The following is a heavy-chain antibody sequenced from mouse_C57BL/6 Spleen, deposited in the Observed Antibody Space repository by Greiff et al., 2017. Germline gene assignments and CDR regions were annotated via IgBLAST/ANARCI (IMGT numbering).Heavy chain of an antibody. V-gene: IGHV5-17*01. CDR2: ISSGSSTI. D-gene: IGHD2-3*01. Sequence: EVQGVEPGGGLVKPGGSLKLSCAASGFTFSDYGMHWVRQAPEKGLEWVAYISSGSSTIYYADTVKGRFTISRDNAKNTLFLQMTSLRSEDTAMYYCARAEELYCNEFAYWGQGTLVTVSA. CDR1: GFTFSDYG. J-gene: IGHJ3*01. CDR3: ARAEELYCNEFAY.